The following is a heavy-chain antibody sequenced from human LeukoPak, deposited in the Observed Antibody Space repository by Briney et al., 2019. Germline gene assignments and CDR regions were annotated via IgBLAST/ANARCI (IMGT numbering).Heavy chain of an antibody. CDR2: YDPGDSYT. D-gene: IGHD1-26*01. V-gene: IGHV5-10-1*01. Sequence: PGEPPKISCNGSGYSFTSYWIILVRQLPGEGQELRGNYDPGDSYTKYSPSFQGHVTMSNDKSISTPYLQWSSLKALDTAMYYCARRGGGSYFHAFDIWGQGTMVTVSS. CDR3: ARRGGGSYFHAFDI. J-gene: IGHJ3*02. CDR1: GYSFTSYW.